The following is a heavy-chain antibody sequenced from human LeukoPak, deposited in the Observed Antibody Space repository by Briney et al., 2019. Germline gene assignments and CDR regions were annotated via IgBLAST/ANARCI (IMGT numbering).Heavy chain of an antibody. D-gene: IGHD3-9*01. V-gene: IGHV3-7*01. CDR2: IKQDGSEK. CDR1: GFTFSSYA. Sequence: GGSLRLSCAASGFTFSSYAMSWVRQAPGKGLEWVANIKQDGSEKYYVDSVKGRFTISRDNAKNSLYLQMNSLRAEDTAVYYCARVSDGYFDWLVPIRYYYYMDVWGKGTTVTISS. J-gene: IGHJ6*03. CDR3: ARVSDGYFDWLVPIRYYYYMDV.